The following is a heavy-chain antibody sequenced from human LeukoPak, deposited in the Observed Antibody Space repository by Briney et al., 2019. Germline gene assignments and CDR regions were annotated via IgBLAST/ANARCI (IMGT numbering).Heavy chain of an antibody. V-gene: IGHV3-11*01. CDR2: ISSSGSTI. Sequence: PGGSLRLSCAASGFTFSDYYMSWIRQAPGKGLEWVSYISSSGSTIYYADSVKGRFTISRDNAKNSLYLQMNSLRAEDTAVYYCARGPASSEEQQLLLGFDYWGQGTLVTVSS. CDR1: GFTFSDYY. CDR3: ARGPASSEEQQLLLGFDY. J-gene: IGHJ4*02. D-gene: IGHD6-13*01.